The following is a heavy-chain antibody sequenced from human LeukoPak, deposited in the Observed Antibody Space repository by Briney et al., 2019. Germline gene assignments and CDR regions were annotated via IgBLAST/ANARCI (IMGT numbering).Heavy chain of an antibody. CDR1: GGSISSSSYY. J-gene: IGHJ6*03. D-gene: IGHD5-18*01. CDR2: IYYSGST. V-gene: IGHV4-39*01. Sequence: PSETLSLTCTVSGGSISSSSYYWGWVRQPPGKGLEWLGSIYYSGSTYYNPSLKSRVTISVDTSKNQFSLKLSSVTAADTAVYYCARRPDTAMVPYYYYYYMDVWGKGTTVTVSS. CDR3: ARRPDTAMVPYYYYYYMDV.